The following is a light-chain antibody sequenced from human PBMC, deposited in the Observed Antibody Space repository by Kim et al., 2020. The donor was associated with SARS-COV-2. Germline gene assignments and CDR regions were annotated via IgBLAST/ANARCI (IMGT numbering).Light chain of an antibody. CDR3: KKYNSAPWT. CDR1: QDIKNY. Sequence: AAVGDRVTITCRASQDIKNYLAWYRQKPGKVPEVLIYAASILQSGVPSRISGSGSGTDFTLTINSLQPEDVATYYCKKYNSAPWTFGQGTKVDIK. J-gene: IGKJ1*01. V-gene: IGKV1-27*01. CDR2: AAS.